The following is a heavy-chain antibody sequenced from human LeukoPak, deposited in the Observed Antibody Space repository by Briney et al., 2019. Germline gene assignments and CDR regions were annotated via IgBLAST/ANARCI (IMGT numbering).Heavy chain of an antibody. J-gene: IGHJ4*02. CDR2: IYYSGST. V-gene: IGHV4-39*07. CDR3: ASKRKLEPFDY. D-gene: IGHD1-1*01. Sequence: SYTLSVTCTVSRGSISSSSYYWVWIRQPPAKGLEWIGSIYYSGSTYYNPSLKSRVTISVDTSKNQFSLKLSSVTAADTAVYYCASKRKLEPFDYWGQGALVTVSS. CDR1: RGSISSSSYY.